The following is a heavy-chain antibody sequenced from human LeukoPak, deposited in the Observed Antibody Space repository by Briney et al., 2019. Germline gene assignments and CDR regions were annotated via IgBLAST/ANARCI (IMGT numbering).Heavy chain of an antibody. CDR2: ISAYNGNT. V-gene: IGHV1-18*04. Sequence: AAVKLSCKASGYTFTSYGIGWVRQAPGQGLEWMGWISAYNGNTNYAQKFQGRVTMTTDPSTSTAYMELRSLRSEDTAVYYCARDLGRNYGDYLEDYWGQGTLVTVSS. J-gene: IGHJ4*02. CDR3: ARDLGRNYGDYLEDY. D-gene: IGHD4-17*01. CDR1: GYTFTSYG.